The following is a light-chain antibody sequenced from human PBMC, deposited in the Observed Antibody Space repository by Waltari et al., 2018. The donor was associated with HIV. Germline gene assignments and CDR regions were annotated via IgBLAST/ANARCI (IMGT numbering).Light chain of an antibody. Sequence: QSVLTQPPSASGTPGQRVTISCSGSSSHIGSNYVYWYQQPPGTTPKRLIYRNNQRPSGVPARFSGSKSGTSASRAISGLRSEDEADYYCAAWDDSLSGPVFGGGTKLTVL. J-gene: IGLJ3*02. CDR2: RNN. CDR3: AAWDDSLSGPV. CDR1: SSHIGSNY. V-gene: IGLV1-47*01.